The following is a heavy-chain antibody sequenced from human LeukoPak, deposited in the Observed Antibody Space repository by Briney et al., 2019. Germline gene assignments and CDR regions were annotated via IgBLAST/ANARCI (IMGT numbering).Heavy chain of an antibody. J-gene: IGHJ4*02. D-gene: IGHD4-11*01. CDR3: TKDYSR. CDR2: MYTAGGT. CDR1: GFTVSSTY. Sequence: PGGSLRLSCAASGFTVSSTYMTWVRQAPGKGLEWVSVMYTAGGTYYADSVKGRFTISRDNSNNTLYLQMNSLRAEDTAVYYCTKDYSRWGQGTLVTVSS. V-gene: IGHV3-53*01.